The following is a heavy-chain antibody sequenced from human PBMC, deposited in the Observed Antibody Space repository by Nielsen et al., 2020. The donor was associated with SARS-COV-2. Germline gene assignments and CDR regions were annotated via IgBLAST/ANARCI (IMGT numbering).Heavy chain of an antibody. Sequence: ASVKVSCKASGYTFTSYYMHWVRQAPGQGLEWMGIINPSSGSTSYAQNFQGRVTMTRDTSTSTVYMELSSLRSEDTAMYYCARSDSSSWYGNDHWGQGTLVTVSS. J-gene: IGHJ4*02. CDR3: ARSDSSSWYGNDH. D-gene: IGHD6-13*01. CDR1: GYTFTSYY. V-gene: IGHV1-46*01. CDR2: INPSSGST.